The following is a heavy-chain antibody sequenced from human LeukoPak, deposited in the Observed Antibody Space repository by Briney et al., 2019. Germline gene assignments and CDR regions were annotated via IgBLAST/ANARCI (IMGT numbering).Heavy chain of an antibody. Sequence: GRSLRLSCAASGFTFSSYAMHWVRQAPGKGLEWVAVISYDGSNKYYADSVKGRFTISRDNSKNTLYLQMNSLRAEDTAVYYCARDEGGSYSWGQGTLVTVSS. D-gene: IGHD1-26*01. J-gene: IGHJ4*02. CDR3: ARDEGGSYS. V-gene: IGHV3-30*04. CDR1: GFTFSSYA. CDR2: ISYDGSNK.